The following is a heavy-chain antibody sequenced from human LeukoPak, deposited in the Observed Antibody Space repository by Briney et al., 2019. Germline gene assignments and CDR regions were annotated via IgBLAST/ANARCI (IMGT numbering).Heavy chain of an antibody. Sequence: GRSLRLSCAASGFTFSSYGMHWVRQAPGKGLEWVAVISYDGSNKYYADSVKGRFAISRDNSKNTLYLQMNSLRAEDTAVYYCAKGSGIAAAGPRVLDAWGKGTTVTVSS. CDR2: ISYDGSNK. V-gene: IGHV3-30*18. CDR1: GFTFSSYG. J-gene: IGHJ6*04. D-gene: IGHD6-13*01. CDR3: AKGSGIAAAGPRVLDA.